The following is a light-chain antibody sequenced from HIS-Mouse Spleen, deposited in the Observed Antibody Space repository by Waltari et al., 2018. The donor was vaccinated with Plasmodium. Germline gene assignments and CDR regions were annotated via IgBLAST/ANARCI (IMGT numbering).Light chain of an antibody. CDR2: DAS. Sequence: DIQMTQSPSSLSASVGDRVTITCQASQDISNYLTWYQQKPGKATKPLIYDASNLETGVPSRFSGSGSGTDFTFTISSLQPEDIATYYCQQYDNLPYTFGQGTKLEIK. CDR3: QQYDNLPYT. CDR1: QDISNY. J-gene: IGKJ2*01. V-gene: IGKV1-33*01.